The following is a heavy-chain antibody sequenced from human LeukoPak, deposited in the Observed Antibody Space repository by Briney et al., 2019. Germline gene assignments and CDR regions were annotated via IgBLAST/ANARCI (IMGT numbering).Heavy chain of an antibody. J-gene: IGHJ6*02. CDR1: GGSFSGYY. D-gene: IGHD3-3*02. CDR2: INHSGST. V-gene: IGHV4-34*01. CDR3: ARELDDLYYYGMDV. Sequence: SETLSLTCAVYGGSFSGYYWSWIRQPPGKGLEWIGEINHSGSTNYNPSLKSRVTISVETSKNQFSLKLSSVTAADTAVYYCARELDDLYYYGMDVWGQGTTVTVSS.